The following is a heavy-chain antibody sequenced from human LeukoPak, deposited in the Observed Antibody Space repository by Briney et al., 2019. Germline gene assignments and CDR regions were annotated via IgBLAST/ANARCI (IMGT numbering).Heavy chain of an antibody. Sequence: PGGSLRLSCSASGFTFSSYAMHWVRQAPGKGLEYVSAISSNGGSTYYADSVKGRFTISTDDSKNTLYLQMNSLRAEDTAVYYCARGRWLGQGDYWGQGTLVTVSS. CDR1: GFTFSSYA. J-gene: IGHJ4*02. D-gene: IGHD6-19*01. CDR2: ISSNGGST. V-gene: IGHV3-64*04. CDR3: ARGRWLGQGDY.